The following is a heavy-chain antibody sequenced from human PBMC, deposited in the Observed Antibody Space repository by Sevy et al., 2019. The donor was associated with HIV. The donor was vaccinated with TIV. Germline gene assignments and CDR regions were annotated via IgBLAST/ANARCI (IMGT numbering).Heavy chain of an antibody. CDR3: ARGGIVYYDSIGYSDPLFDY. V-gene: IGHV1-18*01. Sequence: ASVKVSCKASGYTFTSYGISWVRQAPGQGLEWMGWISAYNGNTNYAQKLQGRVTMTTDTSTSTAYMELRSLRSDDTAVYYCARGGIVYYDSIGYSDPLFDYWGQGTLVTVSS. D-gene: IGHD3-22*01. CDR2: ISAYNGNT. CDR1: GYTFTSYG. J-gene: IGHJ4*02.